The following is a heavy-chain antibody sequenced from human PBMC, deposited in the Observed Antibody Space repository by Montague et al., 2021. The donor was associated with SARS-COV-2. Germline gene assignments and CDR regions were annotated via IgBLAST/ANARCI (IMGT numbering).Heavy chain of an antibody. CDR1: GDSFAYLY. Sequence: SETLSLTCTVSGDSFAYLYWSWIRQSPGKGLEWIGNISSTGSTNXXPSCKSRFTITVDTSENQFSLKVTSVTAADTAVYYCARKVVLADCFDFWGHGTLVTVSS. CDR3: ARKVVLADCFDF. CDR2: ISSTGST. J-gene: IGHJ4*01. D-gene: IGHD2-15*01. V-gene: IGHV4-59*11.